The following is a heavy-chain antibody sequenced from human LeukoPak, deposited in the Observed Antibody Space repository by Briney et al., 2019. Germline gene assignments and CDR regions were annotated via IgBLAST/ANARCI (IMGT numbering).Heavy chain of an antibody. D-gene: IGHD3-22*01. CDR2: INYSGST. Sequence: SETLSLTCAVYGGSFSGYYWSWIRQPPGKGLEWIGEINYSGSTNYNPSLKSRVTISVDTSKNQFSLKLSSVTAADTAVYYCARERPYYDSSGYYYLGWFDPWGQGTLVTVSS. CDR3: ARERPYYDSSGYYYLGWFDP. V-gene: IGHV4-34*01. CDR1: GGSFSGYY. J-gene: IGHJ5*02.